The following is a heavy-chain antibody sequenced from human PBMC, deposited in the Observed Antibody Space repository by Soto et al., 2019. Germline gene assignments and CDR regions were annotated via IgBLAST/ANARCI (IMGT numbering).Heavy chain of an antibody. Sequence: GGSLRLSCAASGFTFSSYAMSWVRQAPGKGLEWVSAISGSGGSTYYADSVKGRFTISRDNSKNTLYLQMNSLRAEDTAVYYCAKNKVSGVAMIVVEYYFDYWGQGTLVTVSS. CDR2: ISGSGGST. J-gene: IGHJ4*02. CDR1: GFTFSSYA. V-gene: IGHV3-23*01. D-gene: IGHD3-22*01. CDR3: AKNKVSGVAMIVVEYYFDY.